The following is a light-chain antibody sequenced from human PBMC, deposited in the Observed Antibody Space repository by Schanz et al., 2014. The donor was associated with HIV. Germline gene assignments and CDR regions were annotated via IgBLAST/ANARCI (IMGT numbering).Light chain of an antibody. J-gene: IGLJ3*02. CDR3: TSYTSSSTLVL. CDR2: EVN. CDR1: SSDVGGYHY. Sequence: QSALTQPASVSGSPGQSVTISCTGTSSDVGGYHYVSWYQQHPGKAPKLMIYEVNKRPSGVPDRFSGSKSGNTASLTVSGLQAEDEADYFCTSYTSSSTLVLFGGGTKVTVL. V-gene: IGLV2-14*01.